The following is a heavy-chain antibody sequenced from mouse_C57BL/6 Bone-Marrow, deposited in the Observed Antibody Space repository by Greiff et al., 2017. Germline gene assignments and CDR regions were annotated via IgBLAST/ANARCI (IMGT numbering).Heavy chain of an antibody. V-gene: IGHV1-55*01. J-gene: IGHJ3*01. D-gene: IGHD2-4*01. CDR1: GYTFTSYW. CDR3: ASYDYDEAWFAY. Sequence: VQLQQPGAELVKPGASVKMSCKASGYTFTSYWITWVKQRPGQGLEWIGDIYPGSGSTNYNEKFKSKATLTVATSSSTAYMQLSSLTSEDSAVYYCASYDYDEAWFAYWGQGTLVTVSA. CDR2: IYPGSGST.